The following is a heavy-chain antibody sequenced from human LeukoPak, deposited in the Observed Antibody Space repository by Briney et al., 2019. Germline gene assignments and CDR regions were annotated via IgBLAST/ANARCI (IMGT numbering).Heavy chain of an antibody. V-gene: IGHV3-64D*06. CDR1: GFTFSSYA. J-gene: IGHJ4*02. CDR3: ARDARDTAMEYYFDY. D-gene: IGHD5-18*01. Sequence: PGGSLRLSCSASGFTFSSYAMHWVRQAPGKGLEYVSAISSNGGSTYYADSVKGRFTISRDNSKNTLYLQMSSLRAEDTAVYYCARDARDTAMEYYFDYWGQGTLVTVSS. CDR2: ISSNGGST.